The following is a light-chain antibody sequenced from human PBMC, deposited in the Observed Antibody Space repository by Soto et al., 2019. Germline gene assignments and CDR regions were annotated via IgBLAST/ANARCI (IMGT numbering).Light chain of an antibody. J-gene: IGLJ3*02. CDR3: LLSYSGTNWV. CDR2: DTT. CDR1: TGAVTSGHY. V-gene: IGLV7-46*01. Sequence: QAVVTQEPSLTVSPGGTVTLTCGSSTGAVTSGHYPYWFQQKPGQAPRTLIYDTTNKHSWTPTRFSGSLLGGKAALTLAGAQTDDEADYYCLLSYSGTNWVFGGGTQLTVL.